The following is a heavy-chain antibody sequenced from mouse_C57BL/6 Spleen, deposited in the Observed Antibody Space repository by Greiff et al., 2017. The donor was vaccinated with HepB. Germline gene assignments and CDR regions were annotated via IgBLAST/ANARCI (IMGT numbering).Heavy chain of an antibody. CDR1: GFTFSDYY. J-gene: IGHJ1*03. D-gene: IGHD4-1*01. CDR3: ARGGKLGRGYFDV. Sequence: EVHLVESEGGLVQPGSSMKLSCTASGFTFSDYYMAWVRQVPEKGLEWVANINYDGSSTYYLDSLKSRFIISRDNAKNILYLQMSSLKSEDTATYYCARGGKLGRGYFDVWGTGTTVTVSS. CDR2: INYDGSST. V-gene: IGHV5-16*01.